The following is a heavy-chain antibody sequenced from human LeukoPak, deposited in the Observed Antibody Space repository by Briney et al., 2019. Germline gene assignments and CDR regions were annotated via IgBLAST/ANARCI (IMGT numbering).Heavy chain of an antibody. J-gene: IGHJ4*02. CDR2: IYHSGST. V-gene: IGHV4-30-2*01. CDR3: ARDGSSGLGNYDY. D-gene: IGHD7-27*01. CDR1: GGSISSGVYY. Sequence: TLSLTCTVSGGSISSGVYYWSWIRQPPGKGLEWIGYIYHSGSTYYNPSLKSRVTISVDRSKNQFSLKLSSVTAADTAVYYCARDGSSGLGNYDYWGQGTLVTVSS.